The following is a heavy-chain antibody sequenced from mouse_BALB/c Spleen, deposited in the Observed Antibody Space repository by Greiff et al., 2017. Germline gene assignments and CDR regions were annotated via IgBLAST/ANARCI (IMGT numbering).Heavy chain of an antibody. CDR2: ISSGGSYT. CDR3: TRDGRFDY. J-gene: IGHJ2*01. D-gene: IGHD1-1*02. CDR1: GFTFSSYT. Sequence: EVQGVESGGGLVKPGGSLKLSCAASGFTFSSYTMSWVRQTPEKRLEWVATISSGGSYTYYPDSVKGRFTISRDNAKNTLYLQMSSLKSEDTAMYYCTRDGRFDYWGQGTTLTVSS. V-gene: IGHV5-6-4*01.